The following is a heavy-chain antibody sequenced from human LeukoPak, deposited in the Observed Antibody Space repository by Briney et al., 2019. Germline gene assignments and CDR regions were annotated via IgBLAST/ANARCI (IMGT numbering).Heavy chain of an antibody. CDR2: IKGDEMTT. CDR1: GFTFSTYW. V-gene: IGHV3-74*01. D-gene: IGHD3-3*01. Sequence: GGSLRLSCAASGFTFSTYWMHWVRQVPGKGLEWVSRIKGDEMTTNYADSVEGRFTISRDNPKNTLYLQMNSLRAEDTAVYYCARDPLYDFWRFDYWGQGTLVTVSS. CDR3: ARDPLYDFWRFDY. J-gene: IGHJ4*02.